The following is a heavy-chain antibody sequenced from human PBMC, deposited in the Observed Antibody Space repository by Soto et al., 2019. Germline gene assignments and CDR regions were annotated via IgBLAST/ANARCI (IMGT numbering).Heavy chain of an antibody. D-gene: IGHD1-26*01. J-gene: IGHJ4*02. CDR3: VRSGPDSWYYFDF. V-gene: IGHV3-48*03. Sequence: GGSLRLSCAASGFSLSIYGMNWVRQAPGKGLEWLAYVSTSGSLKNYADSVKGRFTISRDNTKNAVYLQMNSLRAEDTAVYYCVRSGPDSWYYFDFWGQGTLVTVSS. CDR2: VSTSGSLK. CDR1: GFSLSIYG.